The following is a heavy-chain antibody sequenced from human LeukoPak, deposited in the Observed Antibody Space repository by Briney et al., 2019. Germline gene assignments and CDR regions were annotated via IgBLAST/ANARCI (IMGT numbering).Heavy chain of an antibody. Sequence: ASVKVSCKASGGTFSSYTISWVRQAPGQGLEWMGGIIPIFGTANYAQKFQGRVTITADESTSTAHMELSSLRSEDTAVYYCARLQGSGWSSGDDFDYWGQGTLVTVSS. CDR1: GGTFSSYT. J-gene: IGHJ4*02. D-gene: IGHD6-19*01. CDR3: ARLQGSGWSSGDDFDY. CDR2: IIPIFGTA. V-gene: IGHV1-69*13.